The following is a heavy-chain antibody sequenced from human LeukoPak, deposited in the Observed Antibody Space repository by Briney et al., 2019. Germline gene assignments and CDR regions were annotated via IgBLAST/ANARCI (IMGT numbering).Heavy chain of an antibody. CDR2: IYYSGST. J-gene: IGHJ3*02. CDR3: ARLPTGTVAFDI. CDR1: GGSISSYY. D-gene: IGHD1-1*01. Sequence: SETLSLTCTVSGGSISSYYWSWIRQPPGKGLEWIGYIYYSGSTNYNPSLKSRVTISVDTSKNQFSLQLNSVTPEDTAVYYCARLPTGTVAFDIWGQGTMVTVSS. V-gene: IGHV4-59*12.